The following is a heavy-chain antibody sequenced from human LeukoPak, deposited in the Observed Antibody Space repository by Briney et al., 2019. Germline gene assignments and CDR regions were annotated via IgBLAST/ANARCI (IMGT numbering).Heavy chain of an antibody. V-gene: IGHV1-58*01. CDR3: AAASFLYDFWSGPRYYFDY. CDR1: GFTFTSSA. Sequence: ASVTVSCTASGFTFTSSAVQWVRQARGQRLEWIGWIVVGSGNTNYAQKFQERVTITRDMSTSTAYMELSSLRSEDTAVYYCAAASFLYDFWSGPRYYFDYWGQGTLVTVSS. J-gene: IGHJ4*02. CDR2: IVVGSGNT. D-gene: IGHD3-3*01.